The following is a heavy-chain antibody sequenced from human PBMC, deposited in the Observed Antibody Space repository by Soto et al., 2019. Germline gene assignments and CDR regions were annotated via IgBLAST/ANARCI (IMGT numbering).Heavy chain of an antibody. CDR3: ARVHSGWSSGHGLDV. CDR1: GASVSSYF. D-gene: IGHD6-19*01. J-gene: IGHJ6*02. V-gene: IGHV4-59*02. Sequence: SETLSLTCTVSGASVSSYFWSWVRQPPGKGLEWIGYIYNSGRTNYNPSLKSRVTISLDTSDNDFSLRLTSLTAADTAVYYCARVHSGWSSGHGLDVWGQGTKVTVSS. CDR2: IYNSGRT.